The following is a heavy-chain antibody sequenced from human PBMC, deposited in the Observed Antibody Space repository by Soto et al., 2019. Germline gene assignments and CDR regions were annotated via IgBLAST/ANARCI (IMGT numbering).Heavy chain of an antibody. CDR1: GGTFSSYA. Sequence: QVQLVQSGAEVKKPGSSVKVSCTAPGGTFSSYAISWVRQAPGQGLEWMGGIIPIFGTANYAQKFQGRVTITADESTSTGYMVLSRLRSEDTAVYYWARSQGGSSSLDIYYYYYYGMDVWGQGTTVTVSS. V-gene: IGHV1-69*01. J-gene: IGHJ6*02. CDR3: ARSQGGSSSLDIYYYYYYGMDV. CDR2: IIPIFGTA. D-gene: IGHD2-15*01.